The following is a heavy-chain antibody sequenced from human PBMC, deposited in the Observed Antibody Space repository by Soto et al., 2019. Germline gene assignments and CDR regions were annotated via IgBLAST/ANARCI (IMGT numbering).Heavy chain of an antibody. D-gene: IGHD1-26*01. CDR3: AKDPIWSGSYS. J-gene: IGHJ4*02. CDR1: GFTFSSYA. CDR2: ISGSGGST. V-gene: IGHV3-23*01. Sequence: EVQLLESGGGLVQPGGSLRLSCAASGFTFSSYAMSWVRQAPGKGLEWVSAISGSGGSTYYADSVKGRFTISRDNSKNTLYLEMNSLRAEDTAVSYCAKDPIWSGSYSWGQGTLVTVSS.